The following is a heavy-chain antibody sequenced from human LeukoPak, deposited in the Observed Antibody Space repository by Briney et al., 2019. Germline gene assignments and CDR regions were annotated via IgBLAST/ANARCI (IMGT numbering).Heavy chain of an antibody. V-gene: IGHV3-53*01. D-gene: IGHD4-11*01. CDR1: GFTVSNTY. Sequence: PGGSLRLSCTASGFTVSNTYMSWVRQAPGKGLEWVSAIYSAGSTYYVDSVKGRFTISRDNSKNTLYLQMDSQRVEDTAVYYCARLHRRQFTSFDYWGQGTLITVSS. CDR3: ARLHRRQFTSFDY. CDR2: IYSAGST. J-gene: IGHJ4*02.